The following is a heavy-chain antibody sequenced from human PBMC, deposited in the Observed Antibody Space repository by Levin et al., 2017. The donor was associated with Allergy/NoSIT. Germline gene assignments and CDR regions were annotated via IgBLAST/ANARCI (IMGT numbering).Heavy chain of an antibody. CDR1: GFTFSDYY. CDR3: AQAATVTKHMYYFDY. J-gene: IGHJ4*02. D-gene: IGHD4-17*01. CDR2: NRNKANSYTT. V-gene: IGHV3-72*01. Sequence: GGSLRLSCAASGFTFSDYYMDWVRQAPGKGLEWVGRNRNKANSYTTEYAASVKGRFTISRDESKNSMYLQVNSLKTDDTAVYYCAQAATVTKHMYYFDYWGQGTLVTVSS.